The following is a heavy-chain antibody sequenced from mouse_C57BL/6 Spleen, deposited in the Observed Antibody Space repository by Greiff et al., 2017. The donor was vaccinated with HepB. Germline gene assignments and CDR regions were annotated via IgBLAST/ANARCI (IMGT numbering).Heavy chain of an antibody. CDR3: ARPHYYGSSYYWYFDV. Sequence: QVTLKVSGPGILQPSQTLSLTCSFSGFSLSTFGMGVGWIRQPSGKGLEWLAHIWWDDDKYYTPALKSRRTLSKDTSKNQVFLKIANVDTADTATYYCARPHYYGSSYYWYFDVWGTGTTVTVSS. CDR1: GFSLSTFGMG. CDR2: IWWDDDK. D-gene: IGHD1-1*01. V-gene: IGHV8-8*01. J-gene: IGHJ1*03.